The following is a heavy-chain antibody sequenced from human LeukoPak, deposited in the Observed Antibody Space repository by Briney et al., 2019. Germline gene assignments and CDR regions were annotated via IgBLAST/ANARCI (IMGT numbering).Heavy chain of an antibody. J-gene: IGHJ4*02. CDR3: ARSMVTFDY. CDR2: INSDGSST. CDR1: GFSFSTYW. Sequence: PGGSLRLLRAASGFSFSTYWMHWVRQAPVKGLVWVSRINSDGSSTSYADSVKGRFTISRDKAKNTLYLQMNSLRAEDTAVYYCARSMVTFDYWGQGTLVTVSS. D-gene: IGHD5-18*01. V-gene: IGHV3-74*01.